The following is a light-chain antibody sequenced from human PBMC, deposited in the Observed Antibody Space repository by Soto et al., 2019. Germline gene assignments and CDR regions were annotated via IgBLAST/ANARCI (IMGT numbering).Light chain of an antibody. V-gene: IGKV3-15*01. CDR2: GAS. CDR1: QSVDSN. Sequence: EIVMTQSPATLSVSPGDGATLSCRASQSVDSNLAWYQQKPGQVPRLLIYGASNRATGVSARFSGSGSGTEFTLTISSLQSEDFAVYYCQQYHYWWTFGQGTKVDIK. J-gene: IGKJ1*01. CDR3: QQYHYWWT.